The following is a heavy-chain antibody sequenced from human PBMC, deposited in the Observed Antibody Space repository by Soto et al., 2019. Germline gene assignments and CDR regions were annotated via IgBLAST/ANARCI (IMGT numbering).Heavy chain of an antibody. Sequence: KFGGSLRLSCAASGFVFSDFQFNFVRHAPVGGLEWLSSITGTSAFTEYAESIEGRFTISRDNPNKLLFLHMDNLRPEDTAVYYCARDNLAFQGAFDLWGQGTLVTVSS. J-gene: IGHJ4*02. V-gene: IGHV3-21*01. D-gene: IGHD3-16*01. CDR2: ITGTSAFT. CDR1: GFVFSDFQ. CDR3: ARDNLAFQGAFDL.